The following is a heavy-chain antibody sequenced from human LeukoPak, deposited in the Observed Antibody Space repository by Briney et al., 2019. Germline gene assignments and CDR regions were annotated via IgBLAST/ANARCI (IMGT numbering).Heavy chain of an antibody. CDR1: GFTFSDNC. Sequence: PGGSLRLSCAASGFTFSDNCMDWVRQAPGKGLDGFSAISGSGGSTYYADSVKGRFTISRDNSKNTLYLQMNSLRAEDTAVYYCAKEDSIVLMVYAIPHYYFDYWGQGTLVTVSS. J-gene: IGHJ4*02. CDR2: ISGSGGST. V-gene: IGHV3-23*01. CDR3: AKEDSIVLMVYAIPHYYFDY. D-gene: IGHD2-8*01.